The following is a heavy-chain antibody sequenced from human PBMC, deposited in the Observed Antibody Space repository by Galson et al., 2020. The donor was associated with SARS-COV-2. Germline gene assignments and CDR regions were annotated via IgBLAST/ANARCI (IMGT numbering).Heavy chain of an antibody. CDR2: IYWDDDK. CDR3: AHWTRDYSNCGFDY. Sequence: KMSGPTLVKPTQTLTLTCTFSGFSLSTSGVGVGWIRQPPGKALEWLALIYWDDDKHYSPSLKSRLTITKDTSKNQVVLTMTNMDPVDTATYYCAHWTRDYSNCGFDYWGQGTLVTVSS. CDR1: GFSLSTSGVG. J-gene: IGHJ4*02. V-gene: IGHV2-5*02. D-gene: IGHD4-4*01.